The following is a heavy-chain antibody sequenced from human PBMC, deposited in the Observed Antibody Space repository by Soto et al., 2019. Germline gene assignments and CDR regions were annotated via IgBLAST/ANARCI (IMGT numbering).Heavy chain of an antibody. D-gene: IGHD2-21*01. CDR2: VSHDGNNQ. V-gene: IGHV3-30-3*01. J-gene: IGHJ2*01. CDR1: GFTFSNYA. CDR3: ARDGATQMWRPWYFDL. Sequence: QVQLVESGGGVVQPGRSLRLSCAVSGFTFSNYAMHWVRQAPGKGLEWVAIVSHDGNNQYYADSAKGRFTISRDNSENPLYLQMNSLRTEDTAVFYCARDGATQMWRPWYFDLWGRGPLVNVSS.